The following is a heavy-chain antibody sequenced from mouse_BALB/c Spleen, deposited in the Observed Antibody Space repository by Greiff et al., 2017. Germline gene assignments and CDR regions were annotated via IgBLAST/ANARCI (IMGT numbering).Heavy chain of an antibody. CDR3: AREDYRYDSFAY. V-gene: IGHV5-6*01. Sequence: VQLQQSGGDLVRPGGSLKLSCAASGFTFSSYGMSWVRQTPDKRLEWVATISSGGSYTYYPDSVKGRFTISRDNAKNTLYLQMSSLKSEDTAMYYCAREDYRYDSFAYWGQGTLVTVSA. J-gene: IGHJ3*01. CDR2: ISSGGSYT. CDR1: GFTFSSYG. D-gene: IGHD2-14*01.